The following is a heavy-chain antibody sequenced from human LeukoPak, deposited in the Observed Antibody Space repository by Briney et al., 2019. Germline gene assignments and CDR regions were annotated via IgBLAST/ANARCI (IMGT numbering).Heavy chain of an antibody. CDR3: AKYSSSGFDY. Sequence: SETLSLTCTVSGGSISSSSYYWGWIRQPPGKGLEWIGTIYYSGSTYYNPSLKSRVTISVATSKNQFSLKLTSVTAADTAVYYCAKYSSSGFDYWGQGTLVTVSS. CDR1: GGSISSSSYY. D-gene: IGHD6-6*01. J-gene: IGHJ4*02. V-gene: IGHV4-39*01. CDR2: IYYSGST.